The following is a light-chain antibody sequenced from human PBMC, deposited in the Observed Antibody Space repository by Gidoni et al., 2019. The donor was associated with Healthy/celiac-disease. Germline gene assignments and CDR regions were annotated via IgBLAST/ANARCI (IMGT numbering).Light chain of an antibody. CDR3: QQYGSSPLT. V-gene: IGKV3-20*01. CDR1: QSVSSNY. CDR2: GAS. J-gene: IGKJ4*01. Sequence: IALTQSAGTLSLSPGDSATISCRASQSVSSNYLAWYQQKPGQAPSLLIYGASSRATGIPDMFSGSGAGTDVTLTSSRLEPDDFAVYYCQQYGSSPLTFGGGTKVEIK.